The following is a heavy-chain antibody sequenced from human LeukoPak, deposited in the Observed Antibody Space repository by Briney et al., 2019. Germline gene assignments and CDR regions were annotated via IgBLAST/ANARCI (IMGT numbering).Heavy chain of an antibody. V-gene: IGHV1-69*01. CDR2: IIPIFGTA. D-gene: IGHD1-26*01. Sequence: GSSVKVSCKASGGTFSSYAICWVRQAPGQGLEWMGGIIPIFGTANYAQKFQGRVTITADESTSTAYMELSSLRSEDTAVYYCARERAQGVYTVGATTDFDYWGQGTLVTVSS. CDR1: GGTFSSYA. J-gene: IGHJ4*02. CDR3: ARERAQGVYTVGATTDFDY.